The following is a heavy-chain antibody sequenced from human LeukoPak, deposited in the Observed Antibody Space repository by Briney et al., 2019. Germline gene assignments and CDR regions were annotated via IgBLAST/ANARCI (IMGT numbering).Heavy chain of an antibody. D-gene: IGHD2-21*02. J-gene: IGHJ3*02. CDR1: GFTVSSNY. CDR3: ASSLAYCGGDCLGDAFDI. Sequence: GGSLRLSCAVSGFTVSSNYMSWVRQAPGKGLEWVSVIYSGGSTYYADSVKGRFTISRDNSKNTLYLQMNSLRAEDTAVYYCASSLAYCGGDCLGDAFDIWGQGTMVTVSS. CDR2: IYSGGST. V-gene: IGHV3-53*01.